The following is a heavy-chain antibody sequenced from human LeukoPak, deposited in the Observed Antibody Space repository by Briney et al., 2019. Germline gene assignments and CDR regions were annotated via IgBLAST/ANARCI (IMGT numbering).Heavy chain of an antibody. CDR1: GFAFSDYY. Sequence: KAGGSLGLSCAASGFAFSDYYMSWVRQASGKGLEWVSYISSSGSTIYYADSVKGRFTISRDNAKNSLYLQMNSLRAEDTAVYYCARDGYSGYDFGLDVWGKGTTVTISS. CDR3: ARDGYSGYDFGLDV. D-gene: IGHD5-12*01. J-gene: IGHJ6*04. V-gene: IGHV3-11*04. CDR2: ISSSGSTI.